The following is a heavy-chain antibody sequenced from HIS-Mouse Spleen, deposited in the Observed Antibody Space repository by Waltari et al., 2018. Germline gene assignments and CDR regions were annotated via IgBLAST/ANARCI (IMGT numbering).Heavy chain of an antibody. CDR1: GFTFSSYA. CDR3: AKQDLGIRKNYFDY. D-gene: IGHD7-27*01. J-gene: IGHJ4*02. V-gene: IGHV3-23*01. Sequence: EVQLLESGGGLVQPGGSLRLSCAASGFTFSSYAMSWVRQAPGKGLEWVTAISGSGGSTYYADAEKGQFTISRDNSKNTLYLQMNSLRAEDTAVYYCAKQDLGIRKNYFDYWGQGTLVTVSS. CDR2: ISGSGGST.